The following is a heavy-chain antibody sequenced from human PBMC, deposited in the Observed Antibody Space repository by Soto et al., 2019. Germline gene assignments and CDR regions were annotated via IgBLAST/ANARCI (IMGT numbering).Heavy chain of an antibody. Sequence: SETLSLACTVSGGAISGYYWSWIRQSPGKGLEWIGYIHYSGSTNYNPSLKSRVTISVDTSKNQLSLKLSSVTAADTAVYYCARGSAAGTKSPFDYWGQGTLVTVSS. CDR3: ARGSAAGTKSPFDY. CDR2: IHYSGST. V-gene: IGHV4-59*01. CDR1: GGAISGYY. D-gene: IGHD6-13*01. J-gene: IGHJ4*02.